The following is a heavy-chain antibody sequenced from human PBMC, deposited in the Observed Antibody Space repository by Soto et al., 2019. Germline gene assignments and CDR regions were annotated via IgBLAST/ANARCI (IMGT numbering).Heavy chain of an antibody. V-gene: IGHV1-18*01. CDR1: GYTFTSYV. D-gene: IGHD3-22*01. CDR3: ARHESSGYYYYFVY. Sequence: GASVKVCCKASGYTFTSYVISWVRQAPGKGLEGMGWISAYNGNTNYAQKLQGRVTMTTDTSTSTAYMELRSLRSDDTAVYYCARHESSGYYYYFVYWGQGTLVTISS. CDR2: ISAYNGNT. J-gene: IGHJ4*02.